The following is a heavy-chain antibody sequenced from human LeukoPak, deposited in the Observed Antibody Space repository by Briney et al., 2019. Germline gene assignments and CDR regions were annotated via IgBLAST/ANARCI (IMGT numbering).Heavy chain of an antibody. D-gene: IGHD2-21*02. CDR2: ISYDGSNK. CDR1: GFTFSSYA. V-gene: IGHV3-30-3*01. J-gene: IGHJ5*02. CDR3: ARDRAYCGGDCCSVGWFDP. Sequence: GRSLRLSCAASGFTFSSYAMHWVRQAPGKGLEWVAVISYDGSNKYYADSVKGRFTISRDNSKNTLYLQMNSLRAEDTAVYYCARDRAYCGGDCCSVGWFDPWGQGTLVTVSS.